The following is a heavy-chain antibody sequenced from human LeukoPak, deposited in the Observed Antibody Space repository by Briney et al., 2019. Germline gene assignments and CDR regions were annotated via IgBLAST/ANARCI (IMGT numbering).Heavy chain of an antibody. Sequence: GGSLRLSCAASGFTFSSYGMHWVRQAPGKGLEWVAVISYDGSNKYYADSVKGRFTISRDNSKNTLYLQMNSLRAEDTAVYYCAKDHPFISGSYYSQTGLFDYWGQGTLVTVSS. CDR1: GFTFSSYG. CDR2: ISYDGSNK. D-gene: IGHD1-26*01. V-gene: IGHV3-30*18. J-gene: IGHJ4*02. CDR3: AKDHPFISGSYYSQTGLFDY.